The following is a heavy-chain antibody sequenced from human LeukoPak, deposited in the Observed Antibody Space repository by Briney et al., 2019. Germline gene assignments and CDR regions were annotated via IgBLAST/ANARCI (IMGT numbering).Heavy chain of an antibody. J-gene: IGHJ6*03. D-gene: IGHD2-2*01. CDR1: GDSVSSNSAA. V-gene: IGHV6-1*01. CDR3: ARDRRYCSSTSCRYYYYYYYTDV. CDR2: TYYRSKWYN. Sequence: SQTLSLTCGISGDSVSSNSAAWNWIRQSPSRGLEWLGRTYYRSKWYNDYAVSVKSRITINPDTSKNQFSLQLNSVTPEDTAVYYCARDRRYCSSTSCRYYYYYYYTDVWGKGTTVTVSS.